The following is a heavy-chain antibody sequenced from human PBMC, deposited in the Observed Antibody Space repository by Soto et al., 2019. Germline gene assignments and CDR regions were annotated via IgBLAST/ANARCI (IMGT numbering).Heavy chain of an antibody. CDR3: ARKDKSGYFNWFDP. CDR1: GYRFTSYW. CDR2: IFPSDSDT. V-gene: IGHV5-51*01. D-gene: IGHD3-22*01. J-gene: IGHJ5*02. Sequence: PGESLKISCRTSGYRFTSYWIAWVRQMPGKGLEWIGIIFPSDSDTRYSPSFQGQVTISDDRSTSTVFLQWASLKASDTAVYFCARKDKSGYFNWFDPWGQGTLVTVS.